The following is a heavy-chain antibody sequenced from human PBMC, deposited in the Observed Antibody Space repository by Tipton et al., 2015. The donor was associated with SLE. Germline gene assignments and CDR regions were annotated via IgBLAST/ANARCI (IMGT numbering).Heavy chain of an antibody. D-gene: IGHD2-2*01. CDR2: IYRSGST. J-gene: IGHJ5*02. CDR1: GGSINSRTLY. CDR3: ARSVTPAAIGGFDP. V-gene: IGHV4-39*07. Sequence: TLSLTCTVSGGSINSRTLYWGWIRQPPGKGLEWIGSIYRSGSTYYTPSLRSRVTISLDTSMNQFSLDLSSVTAADTAVYYCARSVTPAAIGGFDPWGQGTLVTVSP.